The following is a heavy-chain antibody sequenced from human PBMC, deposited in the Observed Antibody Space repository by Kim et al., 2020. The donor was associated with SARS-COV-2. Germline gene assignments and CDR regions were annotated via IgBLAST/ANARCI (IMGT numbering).Heavy chain of an antibody. CDR3: ARVGIPIVRGHGMDV. CDR1: GGSISSSNW. Sequence: SETLSLTCAVSGGSISSSNWWSWVRQPPGKGLEWIGEIYHSGSTNYNPSLKSRVTISVDKSKNQFSLKLSSVTAADTAVYYCARVGIPIVRGHGMDVWGQGTTVTVSS. D-gene: IGHD3-22*01. J-gene: IGHJ6*02. CDR2: IYHSGST. V-gene: IGHV4-4*02.